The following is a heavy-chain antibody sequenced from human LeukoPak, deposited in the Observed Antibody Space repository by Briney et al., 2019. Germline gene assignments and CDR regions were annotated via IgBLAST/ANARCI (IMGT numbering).Heavy chain of an antibody. Sequence: ASVKVSFKASGYTFTRYYIHWVRQAPGQGLEWMGIINPSGGSTSYAQKFQGRVTMTRDTSTSTVYMELNSPRSVDTAVYYCARGYDSSGYYYIPFDPWGQGTLVTVSS. D-gene: IGHD3-22*01. CDR2: INPSGGST. V-gene: IGHV1-46*01. J-gene: IGHJ5*02. CDR3: ARGYDSSGYYYIPFDP. CDR1: GYTFTRYY.